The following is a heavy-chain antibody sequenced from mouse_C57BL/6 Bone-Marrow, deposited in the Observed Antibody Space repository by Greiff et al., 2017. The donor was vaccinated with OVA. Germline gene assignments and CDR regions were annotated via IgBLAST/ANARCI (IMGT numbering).Heavy chain of an antibody. J-gene: IGHJ3*01. V-gene: IGHV1-82*01. CDR2: IYPGDGDT. CDR3: ARYGSSVAWCAY. D-gene: IGHD1-1*01. Sequence: VQLQQSGPELVKPGASVKISCKASGYAFSSSWMNWVKQRPGKGLEWIGRIYPGDGDTNYNGKFKGKATLTADKSSSTAYMQLSSLTSEDSAVYFCARYGSSVAWCAYWGQGTLVTVSA. CDR1: GYAFSSSW.